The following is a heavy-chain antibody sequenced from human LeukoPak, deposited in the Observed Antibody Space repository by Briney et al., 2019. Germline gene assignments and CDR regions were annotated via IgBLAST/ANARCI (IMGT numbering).Heavy chain of an antibody. Sequence: GGSLRLSCAASGFTFDDYGMDWVRQAPGKGLEWASGIVWNGGSTNYADSVKGRFTISRDNAKNSLYLQMNSLRVGDTAFYYCVRDSPKTAGTYNWFDTWGRGTLVTVSS. J-gene: IGHJ5*02. CDR2: IVWNGGST. D-gene: IGHD2-21*02. CDR3: VRDSPKTAGTYNWFDT. V-gene: IGHV3-20*04. CDR1: GFTFDDYG.